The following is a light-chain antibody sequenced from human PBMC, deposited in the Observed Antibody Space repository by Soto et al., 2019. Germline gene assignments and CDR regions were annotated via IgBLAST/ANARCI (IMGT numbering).Light chain of an antibody. J-gene: IGLJ1*01. Sequence: QSVLTQPPSVSGSPGQSVTISCTGTSSDVGAYDYVSWYQQHPGKAPKLMIYDVSKRPSGVPDRFSGSKSDNTASLTISGLQAEDEADYYCCSYAGSYASDYVFGAGTKLTVL. CDR1: SSDVGAYDY. CDR3: CSYAGSYASDYV. CDR2: DVS. V-gene: IGLV2-11*01.